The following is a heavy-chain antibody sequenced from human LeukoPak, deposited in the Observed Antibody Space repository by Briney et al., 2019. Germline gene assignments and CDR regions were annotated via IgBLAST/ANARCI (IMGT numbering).Heavy chain of an antibody. CDR1: GFTVTSNY. V-gene: IGHV3-66*01. CDR3: ARAFPPNWFDP. CDR2: IYSGGGA. J-gene: IGHJ5*02. Sequence: GGSLRLSCAASGFTVTSNYMSWVRQAPGKRLEWVPIIYSGGGAYYADSVKGRFTISRDNSRNTLFLQMNSLRAEDTAMYYCARAFPPNWFDPCGQGTLVTVSS.